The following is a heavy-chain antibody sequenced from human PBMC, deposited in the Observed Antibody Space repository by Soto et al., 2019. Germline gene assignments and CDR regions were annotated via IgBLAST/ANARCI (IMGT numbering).Heavy chain of an antibody. CDR2: IESGGTA. CDR1: GFTVSSSY. CDR3: AKDLGPLKLLNYVFYGLDV. Sequence: AGGSLRLSCNASGFTVSSSYMSWVRQAPGMGLEWVAVIESGGTAHYADSVKGRFTIPRDNPNNIIYLQLHTLRAEDTAVYYCAKDLGPLKLLNYVFYGLDVWGQGTTVTVSS. D-gene: IGHD2-21*02. J-gene: IGHJ6*02. V-gene: IGHV3-53*01.